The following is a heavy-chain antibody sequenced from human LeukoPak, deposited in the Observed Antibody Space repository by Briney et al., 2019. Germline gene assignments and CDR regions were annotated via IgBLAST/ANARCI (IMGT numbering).Heavy chain of an antibody. Sequence: PSETLALTCTISGGSISSYYGSWIRQPPGKGLEWIGYFYFRGSTDYNPSLKSRVTMSVDTSKNQFSLRLSSVTAADTAVYYCARSSGWPQGPFDYWGQGTLVTVSS. CDR3: ARSSGWPQGPFDY. D-gene: IGHD6-19*01. CDR2: FYFRGST. J-gene: IGHJ4*02. V-gene: IGHV4-59*08. CDR1: GGSISSYY.